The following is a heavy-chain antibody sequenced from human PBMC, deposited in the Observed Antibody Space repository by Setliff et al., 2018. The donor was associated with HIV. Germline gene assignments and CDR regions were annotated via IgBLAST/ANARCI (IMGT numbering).Heavy chain of an antibody. Sequence: PSETLSLTCTVSGGSISSGSYYWSWIRQPAGKGLEWIGRIYTSGSTNYNPSLKSRVTISVDTSKNQFSLRLTSVTAADTAVYYCARRIDDSGSFPDKNWFDTWGQGSLVTVSS. CDR3: ARRIDDSGSFPDKNWFDT. CDR1: GGSISSGSYY. D-gene: IGHD3-10*01. J-gene: IGHJ5*02. V-gene: IGHV4-61*02. CDR2: IYTSGST.